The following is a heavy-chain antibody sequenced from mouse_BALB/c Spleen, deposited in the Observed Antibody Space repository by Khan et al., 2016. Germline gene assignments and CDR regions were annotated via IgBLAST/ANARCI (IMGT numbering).Heavy chain of an antibody. CDR2: ISYSGST. Sequence: EVQLQESGPGLVKPSQSLSLTCTVTGYSITSDYAWNWIRQFPGNKLEWMGYISYSGSTSYNPSLKSRISITRDTSKNQFFLQLNSVTTEDTATYYCARRFSYDVYYYFDYWGQGTTLTVSS. CDR1: GYSITSDYA. V-gene: IGHV3-2*02. D-gene: IGHD2-3*01. CDR3: ARRFSYDVYYYFDY. J-gene: IGHJ2*01.